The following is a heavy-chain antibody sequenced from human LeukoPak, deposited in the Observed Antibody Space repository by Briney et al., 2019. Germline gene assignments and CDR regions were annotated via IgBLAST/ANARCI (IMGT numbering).Heavy chain of an antibody. J-gene: IGHJ4*02. Sequence: SETLSLTCTVSGGSIGSGDYYWSWFRQPPGEGLEWIGYIYYSGSTYYNPSLKSRVTISVDTSKNQFSLKLSSVTAADTAVYYCAREGYCGGDCYAAGWGQGTLVTVSS. CDR1: GGSIGSGDYY. CDR3: AREGYCGGDCYAAG. CDR2: IYYSGST. D-gene: IGHD2-21*02. V-gene: IGHV4-30-4*08.